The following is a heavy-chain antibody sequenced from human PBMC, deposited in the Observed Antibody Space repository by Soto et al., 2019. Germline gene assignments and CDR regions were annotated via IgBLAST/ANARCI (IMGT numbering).Heavy chain of an antibody. V-gene: IGHV1-8*01. Sequence: QVQLVQSGAEVKKPGASVKVSCKASGYTFTSYDINWVRQATGQGLEWMGWMNPNSGNTGYAQKLQGRVTMTRNTAISTDYMELSSLRSEDTAVYYCARGDSSSWTSYYYYGMDVWGQGTTVTVSS. CDR2: MNPNSGNT. CDR3: ARGDSSSWTSYYYYGMDV. CDR1: GYTFTSYD. D-gene: IGHD6-13*01. J-gene: IGHJ6*02.